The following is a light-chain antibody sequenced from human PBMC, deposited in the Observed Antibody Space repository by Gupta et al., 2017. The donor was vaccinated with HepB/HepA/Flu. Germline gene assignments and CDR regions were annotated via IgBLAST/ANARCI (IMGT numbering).Light chain of an antibody. CDR2: GAS. CDR1: QSVGSK. CDR3: QQYNNWPRT. Sequence: EIVMTQSPATLSVSPGERATLSCRASQSVGSKLAWYQQKPGQAPRLLIYGASNRATGIPARFSGSGSGTEFTLTISSLQSEDFAVYSCQQYNNWPRTFGRGTKVEIK. V-gene: IGKV3-15*01. J-gene: IGKJ1*01.